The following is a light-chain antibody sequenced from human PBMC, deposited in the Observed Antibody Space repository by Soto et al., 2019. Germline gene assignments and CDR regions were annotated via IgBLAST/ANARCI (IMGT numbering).Light chain of an antibody. CDR3: QQYASSPLT. Sequence: IVLTHSPGTLSLSPGERATLSCRASQSVSNNYLAWYQQKPGQAPRLVIYDASSRAAGIPDRFSASGSGTDFTLTISRLEPEDFAVYYCQQYASSPLTFGRGTKVEIK. CDR2: DAS. V-gene: IGKV3-20*01. CDR1: QSVSNNY. J-gene: IGKJ1*01.